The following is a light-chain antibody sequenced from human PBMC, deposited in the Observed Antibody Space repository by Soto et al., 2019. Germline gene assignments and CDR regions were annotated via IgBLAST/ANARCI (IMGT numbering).Light chain of an antibody. CDR3: QQYESFTRT. CDR1: QSINNW. Sequence: DIQMTQSPSTLSASVGDRVTITCRASQSINNWLAWYQQKPGKAPKLFIFKASTLESGVPSRFSGSGSGTEFTLSISRLQPNEFENYFCQQYESFTRTFGQGTKVEIK. CDR2: KAS. J-gene: IGKJ1*01. V-gene: IGKV1-5*03.